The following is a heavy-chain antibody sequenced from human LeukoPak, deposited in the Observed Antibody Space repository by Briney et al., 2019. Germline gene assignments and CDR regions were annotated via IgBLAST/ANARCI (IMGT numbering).Heavy chain of an antibody. D-gene: IGHD3-22*01. CDR1: GFSLSGYW. J-gene: IGHJ4*02. CDR3: ARECIDGYYESSGYDL. V-gene: IGHV3-7*01. Sequence: GGSLRLSCAASGFSLSGYWMTWVRQAPGEGLEWVANIKDDGSRKHDVDSARGRFTISRDNAKNSLYLDMKSLRAEDTAVYYCARECIDGYYESSGYDLWGQGTLVTVSS. CDR2: IKDDGSRK.